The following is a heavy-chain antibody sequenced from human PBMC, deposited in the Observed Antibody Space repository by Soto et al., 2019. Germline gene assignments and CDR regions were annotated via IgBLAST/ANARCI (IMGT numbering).Heavy chain of an antibody. CDR3: ATGAAGGDY. V-gene: IGHV4-34*01. CDR1: GGSFSGYY. D-gene: IGHD6-13*01. CDR2: INHSGST. J-gene: IGHJ4*02. Sequence: SETLSLTCAVYGGSFSGYYWSWICQPPGKGLEWIGEINHSGSTNYNPSLKSRVTISVDTSKNQFSLKLSSVTAADTAVYYCATGAAGGDYWGQGTLVTVSS.